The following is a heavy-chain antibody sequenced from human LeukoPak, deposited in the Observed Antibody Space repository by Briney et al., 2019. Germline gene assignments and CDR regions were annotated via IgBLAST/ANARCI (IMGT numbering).Heavy chain of an antibody. Sequence: SETLSLTCAVYGGSFSGYYWSWIRQPPGKGLEWIGEINHSGSTNYNPSLKSRVTISVDTSKNQFSLKLSSVTAADTAVHYCARADYGDYQYYFDYWGQGTLVTVSS. CDR1: GGSFSGYY. CDR3: ARADYGDYQYYFDY. J-gene: IGHJ4*02. D-gene: IGHD4-17*01. V-gene: IGHV4-34*01. CDR2: INHSGST.